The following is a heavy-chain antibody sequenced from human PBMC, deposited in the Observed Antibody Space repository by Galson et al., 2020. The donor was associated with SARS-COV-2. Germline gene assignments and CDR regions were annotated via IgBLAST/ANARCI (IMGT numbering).Heavy chain of an antibody. CDR1: GFTFSSYG. CDR3: ARDHFTDYYMDV. Sequence: GGSLRLSCAASGFTFSSYGMHWVRQAPGKGLEWVAVIWYDGSNKYYADSVKGRFTISRDNSKNTLYLQMNSLRAEDTAVYYCARDHFTDYYMDVWGQGTTVTVSS. CDR2: IWYDGSNK. J-gene: IGHJ6*02. V-gene: IGHV3-33*01. D-gene: IGHD2-21*01.